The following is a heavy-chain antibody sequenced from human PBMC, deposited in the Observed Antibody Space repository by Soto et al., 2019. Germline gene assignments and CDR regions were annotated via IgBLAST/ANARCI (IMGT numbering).Heavy chain of an antibody. J-gene: IGHJ6*03. V-gene: IGHV3-66*01. CDR1: GFTVSSNY. CDR3: ARVYCSGGSCHGYYYYYMDV. CDR2: IYSGGST. Sequence: GGSLRLSCAASGFTVSSNYMSWVRQAPGKGLEWVSVIYSGGSTYYADSVKGRFTISRDNSKNTLYLQMNSLRAEDTAVYYCARVYCSGGSCHGYYYYYMDVWGKGTTVTVSS. D-gene: IGHD2-15*01.